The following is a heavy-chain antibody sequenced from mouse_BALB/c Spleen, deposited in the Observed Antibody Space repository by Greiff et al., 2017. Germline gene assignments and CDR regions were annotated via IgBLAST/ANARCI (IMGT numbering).Heavy chain of an antibody. CDR2: SRNKANDYTT. V-gene: IGHV7-1*02. Sequence: EVQRVESGGGLVQPGGSLRLSCATSGFTFSDFYMEWVRQPPGKRLEWIAASRNKANDYTTEYSASVKGRFIVSRDTSQSILYLQMNALRAEDTAIYYCARDAHYYGSSSWFAYWGQGTLVTVSA. J-gene: IGHJ3*01. D-gene: IGHD1-1*01. CDR3: ARDAHYYGSSSWFAY. CDR1: GFTFSDFY.